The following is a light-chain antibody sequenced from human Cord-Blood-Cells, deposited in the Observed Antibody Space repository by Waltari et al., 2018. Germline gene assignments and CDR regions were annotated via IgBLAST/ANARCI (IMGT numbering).Light chain of an antibody. J-gene: IGLJ3*02. V-gene: IGLV2-14*01. Sequence: QSDMSLPASAAGSPGQSLTLSCTAASGDFGGHYYVSLYQQHPGKAPKLLLYDVSNRPSGVSNRFSGSKSGNTASLTISGLQAEDEADYYCSSYTSSSTRVFGGGTKLTVL. CDR2: DVS. CDR3: SSYTSSSTRV. CDR1: SGDFGGHYY.